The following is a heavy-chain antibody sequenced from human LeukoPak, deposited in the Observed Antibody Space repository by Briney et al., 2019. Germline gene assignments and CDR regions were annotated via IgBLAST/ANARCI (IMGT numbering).Heavy chain of an antibody. Sequence: SVKVSCKASGGTFTGYYMHWVRQAPGQGLEWIGRINRNSGCTNYAQKFQGRVTMTRDTSISTAYMELSRLRSDDTAVYYCARGLIEYSSSFSDYWGQGTLVTVSS. V-gene: IGHV1-2*06. J-gene: IGHJ4*02. CDR2: INRNSGCT. D-gene: IGHD6-6*01. CDR1: GGTFTGYY. CDR3: ARGLIEYSSSFSDY.